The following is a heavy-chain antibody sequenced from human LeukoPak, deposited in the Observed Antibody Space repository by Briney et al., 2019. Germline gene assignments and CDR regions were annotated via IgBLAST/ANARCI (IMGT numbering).Heavy chain of an antibody. CDR3: ARHGVAWLADAFDI. V-gene: IGHV1-18*01. J-gene: IGHJ3*02. CDR2: ISAYNGNT. Sequence: ASVKVSCKASGYTFINYGISWVRQAPGQGLEWMGWISAYNGNTNYAQKLQGRVTMTTDTSTSTAYMELRSLRSDDTAVYYCARHGVAWLADAFDIWGQGTMVTVSS. CDR1: GYTFINYG. D-gene: IGHD6-19*01.